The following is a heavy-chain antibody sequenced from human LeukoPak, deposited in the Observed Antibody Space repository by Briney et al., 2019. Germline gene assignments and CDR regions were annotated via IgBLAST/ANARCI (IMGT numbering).Heavy chain of an antibody. J-gene: IGHJ4*02. D-gene: IGHD1-26*01. CDR1: GGSISSYY. CDR2: IYYSGST. Sequence: SETLSLTCTVSGGSISSYYWNWIRQPPGKGLEWIGYIYYSGSTNYNPSLKSRVTISVDTSKNQFSLRLSSVTAADTAVYYCARDKGSLRAQGNWGQGTLVTVSS. CDR3: ARDKGSLRAQGN. V-gene: IGHV4-59*01.